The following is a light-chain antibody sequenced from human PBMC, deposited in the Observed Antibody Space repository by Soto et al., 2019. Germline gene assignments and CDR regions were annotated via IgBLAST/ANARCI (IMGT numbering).Light chain of an antibody. CDR2: AAS. Sequence: DTQMTQSPSSLSASVGDRVTISCRASHSVSSYLNWYQQKPGKAPKLLIYAASSFQSGVPSRFSGSGSGTDFTLTISSLQPEDFATYFCQQTYTTPWTFGQGTKVEIK. CDR3: QQTYTTPWT. V-gene: IGKV1-39*01. J-gene: IGKJ1*01. CDR1: HSVSSY.